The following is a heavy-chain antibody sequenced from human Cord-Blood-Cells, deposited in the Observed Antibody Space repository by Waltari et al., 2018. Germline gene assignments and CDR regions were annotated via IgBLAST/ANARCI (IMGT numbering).Heavy chain of an antibody. Sequence: QVQLQQWGAGLLKPSETLSLTCAVYGGSFSGYYWSWIRPPPGKGLEWIGEINHSGSTNYNPSLKSRGTISVDTSKNQFSLKLSSVTAADTAVHYCARGDYYGSGSYYYYYYYGMDVWGQGTTVTVSS. J-gene: IGHJ6*02. CDR1: GGSFSGYY. D-gene: IGHD3-10*01. CDR2: INHSGST. V-gene: IGHV4-34*01. CDR3: ARGDYYGSGSYYYYYYYGMDV.